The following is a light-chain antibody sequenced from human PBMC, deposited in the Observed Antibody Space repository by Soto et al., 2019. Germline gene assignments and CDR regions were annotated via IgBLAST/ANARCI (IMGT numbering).Light chain of an antibody. V-gene: IGLV2-8*01. Sequence: QSVLTQPPSASGSPGQSVAISCTGTSSDVGGQNYVSWYQQHPGKAPKLIIYAVTERPSGVPDRFSGSKSGNTASLTVSGLQTEDEADYYCSSHSGNNNYVFGPGT. J-gene: IGLJ1*01. CDR2: AVT. CDR3: SSHSGNNNYV. CDR1: SSDVGGQNY.